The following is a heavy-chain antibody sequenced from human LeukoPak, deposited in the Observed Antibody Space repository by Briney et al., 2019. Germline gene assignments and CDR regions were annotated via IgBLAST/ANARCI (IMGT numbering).Heavy chain of an antibody. D-gene: IGHD3-22*01. CDR2: IKQDGSEK. J-gene: IGHJ4*02. CDR3: ARTPTYYYDSSGHDDNY. CDR1: GFTFSSYW. Sequence: GGSLRLSCAASGFTFSSYWMSWVRQAPGKGLEWVANIKQDGSEKYYVDSVKGRFTIPRDNAKNSLYLQMNSLRAEDTAVYYCARTPTYYYDSSGHDDNYWGQGTLVTVSS. V-gene: IGHV3-7*01.